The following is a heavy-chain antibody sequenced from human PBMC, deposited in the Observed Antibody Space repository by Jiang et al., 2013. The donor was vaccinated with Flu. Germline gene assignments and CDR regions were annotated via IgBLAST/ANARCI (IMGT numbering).Heavy chain of an antibody. J-gene: IGHJ6*02. CDR2: IYYSGST. D-gene: IGHD2-2*01. CDR3: ARHPCGSTTSTRCHWGNANHAVDV. CDR1: GDSVSSGSSY. V-gene: IGHV4-39*07. Sequence: GSGLVKPSETLSLTCTVSGDSVSSGSSYWGWIRQPPGKGLEWIGIIYYSGSTFFNASLRSRVTISVDTSKNQFSLKLRSVTAADTAVYYCARHPCGSTTSTRCHWGNANHAVDVWGQGTTVTVSS.